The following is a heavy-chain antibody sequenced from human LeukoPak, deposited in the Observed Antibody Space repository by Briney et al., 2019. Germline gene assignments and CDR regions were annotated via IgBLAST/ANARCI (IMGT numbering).Heavy chain of an antibody. V-gene: IGHV4-59*01. CDR1: GDSISDYY. J-gene: IGHJ5*02. CDR3: ARGWASNWFDP. CDR2: IYYSGST. Sequence: KPSETLSLTCTVSGDSISDYYWNWIRQPPGKGLEWIGYIYYSGSTNYSPSLKSRVTISVDTSKNQFSLKLSSVTAADTAVYYCARGWASNWFDPWGQGTLVTVSS. D-gene: IGHD3-16*01.